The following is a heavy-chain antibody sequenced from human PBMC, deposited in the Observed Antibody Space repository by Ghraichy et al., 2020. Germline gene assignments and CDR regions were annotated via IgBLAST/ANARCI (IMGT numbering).Heavy chain of an antibody. D-gene: IGHD1-26*01. CDR3: AKDLGSSGVRYMDV. Sequence: GSLRLSCAASGFTFSSYVMSWVRQAPGKGLEWVSGISGSGAGTYYADSVKGRFTISRDNSKNTLYLQMNSLRAEDTAVYYCAKDLGSSGVRYMDVWGQGTTVTVSS. CDR2: ISGSGAGT. J-gene: IGHJ6*02. CDR1: GFTFSSYV. V-gene: IGHV3-23*01.